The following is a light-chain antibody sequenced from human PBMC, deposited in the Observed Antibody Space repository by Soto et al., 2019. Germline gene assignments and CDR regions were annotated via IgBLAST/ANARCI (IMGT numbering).Light chain of an antibody. CDR1: QDIRGA. Sequence: AIQLTQSPSSLSASVGDRVTITCRASQDIRGALAWYQQKRGKAPKILIYDVSTLESGVPSRFSGSSSGTDFTLTISSLQPVDFATYYCQQFNSYPITFGQGTRLEIK. V-gene: IGKV1-13*02. CDR3: QQFNSYPIT. J-gene: IGKJ5*01. CDR2: DVS.